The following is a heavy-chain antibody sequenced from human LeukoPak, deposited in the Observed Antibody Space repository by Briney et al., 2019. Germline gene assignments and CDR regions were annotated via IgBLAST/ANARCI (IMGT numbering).Heavy chain of an antibody. Sequence: PSETLSLTCTVSGGSISSYYWSWLRQPAGKGLEWIGRIYTSGNTNYNPSLNSRVTISVDTSKNQCSLKLTSVTAADTAVYYCARHYGSGMDYFDPWGQGTLVTVSS. CDR3: ARHYGSGMDYFDP. V-gene: IGHV4-4*07. CDR2: IYTSGNT. D-gene: IGHD3-10*01. CDR1: GGSISSYY. J-gene: IGHJ5*02.